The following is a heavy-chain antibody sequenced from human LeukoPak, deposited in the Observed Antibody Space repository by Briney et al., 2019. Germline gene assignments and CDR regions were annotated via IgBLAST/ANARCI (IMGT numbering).Heavy chain of an antibody. J-gene: IGHJ4*02. CDR1: GYTFSDYY. D-gene: IGHD1-26*01. V-gene: IGHV1-2*02. Sequence: GASVKVSCKASGYTFSDYYMHWVRQAPGQGLEWMGWINPKSGDTNYSQKFQARVTMTRDTSITTTYIELSRLSSDDTAVYYCARESVGAFDYWGQGTLVTVSS. CDR2: INPKSGDT. CDR3: ARESVGAFDY.